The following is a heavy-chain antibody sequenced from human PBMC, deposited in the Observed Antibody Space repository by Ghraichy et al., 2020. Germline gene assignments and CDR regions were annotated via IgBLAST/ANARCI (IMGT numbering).Heavy chain of an antibody. J-gene: IGHJ4*02. V-gene: IGHV4-39*01. CDR1: GGSISRSSYY. Sequence: ESLRLSCTVSGGSISRSSYYWGWIRQPPGKGLEWIGSIYYSGSTFRNPSLKSRVTISVDTSKNQFSLRLTSVTAADTAVYYCARHVADSSWYSYYFDYWGQGTLVTVSS. CDR2: IYYSGST. CDR3: ARHVADSSWYSYYFDY. D-gene: IGHD3-22*01.